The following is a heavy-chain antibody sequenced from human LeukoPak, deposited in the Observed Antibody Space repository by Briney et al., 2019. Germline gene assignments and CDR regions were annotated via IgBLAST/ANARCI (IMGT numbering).Heavy chain of an antibody. CDR2: VYSSGFT. V-gene: IGHV4-4*07. Sequence: SETLSLTCTISGDSMRGYSSSWLRQPAGEELECIGRVYSSGFTEYNLSLDGRVTMSIETSKRQFSLKLESVTAPDTAPYYSARVHIVTGTYFDSWGQGALVTVSS. CDR1: GDSMRGYS. CDR3: ARVHIVTGTYFDS. D-gene: IGHD3-10*01. J-gene: IGHJ4*02.